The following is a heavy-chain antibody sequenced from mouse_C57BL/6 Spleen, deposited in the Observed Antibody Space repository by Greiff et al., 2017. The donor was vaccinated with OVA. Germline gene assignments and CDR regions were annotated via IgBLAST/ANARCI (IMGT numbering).Heavy chain of an antibody. Sequence: VQLQQPVAELVRPGASVKLSCTASGFNIKNTYMHWVKQRPEQGLEWIGRIDPANGNTKYAPKFQGKATITADTSSNTAYLQLSSLTSEDTAIYYCARSPIYDGYYEYFDVWGTGTTVTVSS. D-gene: IGHD2-3*01. J-gene: IGHJ1*03. CDR2: IDPANGNT. V-gene: IGHV14-3*01. CDR1: GFNIKNTY. CDR3: ARSPIYDGYYEYFDV.